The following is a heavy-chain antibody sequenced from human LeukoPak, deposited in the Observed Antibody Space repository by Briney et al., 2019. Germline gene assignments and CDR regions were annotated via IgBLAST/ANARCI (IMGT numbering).Heavy chain of an antibody. V-gene: IGHV4-39*01. D-gene: IGHD3-22*01. CDR2: IYYSGST. CDR3: ARASGYYDSSGYYEYYFDY. CDR1: GGSISSSNW. Sequence: SETLSLTCAVSGGSISSSNWWGWIRQPPGKGLEWIGSIYYSGSTYYNPSLKSRVTISVDTSKNQFSLKLSSVTAADTAVYYCARASGYYDSSGYYEYYFDYWGQGTLITVSS. J-gene: IGHJ4*02.